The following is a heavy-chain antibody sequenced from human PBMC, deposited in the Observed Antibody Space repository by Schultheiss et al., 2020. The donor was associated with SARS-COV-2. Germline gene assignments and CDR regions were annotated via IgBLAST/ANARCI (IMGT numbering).Heavy chain of an antibody. CDR3: ARDLDYSFVS. Sequence: SETLSLTCTVSGASLTGSAYYWGWIRQAPGKGLEWIGSIHHSGRVDNNPSLRSRLTMSLDTSKNQFSLKLSSVTAADTAVYYCARDLDYSFVSWGQGTLVTVSS. V-gene: IGHV4-39*02. CDR2: IHHSGRV. J-gene: IGHJ4*02. D-gene: IGHD2-21*01. CDR1: GASLTGSAYY.